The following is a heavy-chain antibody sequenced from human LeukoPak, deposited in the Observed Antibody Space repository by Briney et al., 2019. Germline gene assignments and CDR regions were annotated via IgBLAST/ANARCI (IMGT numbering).Heavy chain of an antibody. CDR1: EFTFGDFA. J-gene: IGHJ4*02. D-gene: IGHD5-18*01. CDR3: ARGLDNYGYKFDY. V-gene: IGHV3-21*06. Sequence: GGSLRLPCTASEFTFGDFAISWVRQAPGKGLEWVSSISSSSSYLYYADSVKGRFTISRDNAENSLYLQMNSLRAEDTAVYYCARGLDNYGYKFDYWGQGTLVTVSS. CDR2: ISSSSSYL.